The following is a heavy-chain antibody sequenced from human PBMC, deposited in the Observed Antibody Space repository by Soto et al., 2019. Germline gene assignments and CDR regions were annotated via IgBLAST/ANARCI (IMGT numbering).Heavy chain of an antibody. Sequence: GGSLRLSCAASGFTFSSLSMTWVRPAPGKGLEWVSSISSSGSATYYAGSVKGRFTISRDNSRNTLYLQMNGLRAEDAAVYYCASGGMGAAGIYYYGLDVWGRGTTVTVSS. CDR1: GFTFSSLS. CDR2: ISSSGSAT. V-gene: IGHV3-23*01. CDR3: ASGGMGAAGIYYYGLDV. D-gene: IGHD6-13*01. J-gene: IGHJ6*02.